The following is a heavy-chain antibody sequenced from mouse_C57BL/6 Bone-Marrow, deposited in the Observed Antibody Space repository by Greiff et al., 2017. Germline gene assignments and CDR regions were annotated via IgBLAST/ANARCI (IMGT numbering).Heavy chain of an antibody. CDR1: GYAFSSSW. CDR2: IYPGDGDT. Sequence: VQLQQSGPELVKPGASVKISCKASGYAFSSSWMNWVKQRPGKGLEWIGRIYPGDGDTNYNGKFKGKATLTADTSSNTAYLQLSSLTSEDTAIYYCALYGSDYWGQGTTLTVSS. V-gene: IGHV1-82*01. CDR3: ALYGSDY. D-gene: IGHD2-2*01. J-gene: IGHJ2*01.